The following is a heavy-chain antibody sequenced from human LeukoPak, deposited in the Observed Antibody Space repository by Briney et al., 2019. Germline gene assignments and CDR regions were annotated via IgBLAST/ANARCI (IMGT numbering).Heavy chain of an antibody. J-gene: IGHJ5*02. CDR1: GFTFSSYS. CDR3: ARDQKGNYYDSSGYYYINWFDP. V-gene: IGHV3-21*01. D-gene: IGHD3-22*01. CDR2: ISGSGTYI. Sequence: GGSLRLSCAASGFTFSSYSMNWVRQAPGKGLEWVSSISGSGTYIYYADSVKGRFTISRDNAKNSLYLQMNSLRAEDTAVYYCARDQKGNYYDSSGYYYINWFDPWGQGTLVTVSS.